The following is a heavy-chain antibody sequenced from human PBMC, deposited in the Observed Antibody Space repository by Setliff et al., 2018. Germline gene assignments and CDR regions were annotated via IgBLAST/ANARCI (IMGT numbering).Heavy chain of an antibody. D-gene: IGHD2-15*01. Sequence: PSETLSLTCTVSGASINSLSWWSWVRQPPGKGLEWVAVIWDDGGNKYHADSVKGRFTISRDNSKNTLYLQMNSLRPEDTAVYYCARTCSGSGCYAGLESWGQGTPVTVSS. CDR2: IWDDGGNK. CDR1: GASINSLS. CDR3: ARTCSGSGCYAGLES. J-gene: IGHJ4*02. V-gene: IGHV3-33*07.